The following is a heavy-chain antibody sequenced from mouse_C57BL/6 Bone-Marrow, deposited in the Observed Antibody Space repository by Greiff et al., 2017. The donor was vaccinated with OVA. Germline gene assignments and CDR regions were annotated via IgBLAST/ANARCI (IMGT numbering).Heavy chain of an antibody. CDR2: IYPGDGDT. J-gene: IGHJ1*03. D-gene: IGHD1-1*01. CDR3: ARLGSSCYWYVDV. V-gene: IGHV1-82*01. CDR1: GYAFSSSW. Sequence: QVQLKESGPELVKPGASVKISCKASGYAFSSSWLNWVKQRPGKGLEWIGRIYPGDGDTNYNGKFKGKATLTADKSSSTAYMQLSSLTSEDSAVYFCARLGSSCYWYVDVWGTGTTVTVTS.